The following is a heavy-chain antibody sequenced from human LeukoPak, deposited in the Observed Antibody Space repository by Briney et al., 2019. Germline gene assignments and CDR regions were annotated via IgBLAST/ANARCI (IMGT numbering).Heavy chain of an antibody. CDR1: GGTFSSYA. D-gene: IGHD6-6*01. CDR3: ARQGDSSSTRGWFDP. CDR2: IIPIFGTA. J-gene: IGHJ5*02. V-gene: IGHV1-69*13. Sequence: ASVKVSCKASGGTFSSYAISWVRQAPGQGLEWMGGIIPIFGTANYAQKFQGRVTTTADESTSTAYMELSSLRSEDTAVYYCARQGDSSSTRGWFDPWGQGTLVTVSS.